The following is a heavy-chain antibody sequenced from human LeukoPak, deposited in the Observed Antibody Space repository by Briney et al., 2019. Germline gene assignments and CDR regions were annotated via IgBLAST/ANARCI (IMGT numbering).Heavy chain of an antibody. Sequence: PSESLSLTCTVSAASITTDNYDWGWIRQPAGKGLEWIGRIYASGNSNYNPSVKSRITISVDTSKNQFSLGLTSVTAPDSAVSYCARDFGSLMAFDMWGQGTMVTVSS. CDR2: IYASGNS. V-gene: IGHV4-61*02. J-gene: IGHJ3*02. CDR3: ARDFGSLMAFDM. CDR1: AASITTDNYD. D-gene: IGHD3-10*01.